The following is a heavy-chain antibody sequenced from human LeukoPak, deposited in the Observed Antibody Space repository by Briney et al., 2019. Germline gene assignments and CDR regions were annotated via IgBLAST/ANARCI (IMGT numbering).Heavy chain of an antibody. CDR3: ARAPAYYYDSSGFRAFDI. CDR1: GGSFSGYY. CDR2: INHSGST. D-gene: IGHD3-22*01. J-gene: IGHJ3*02. V-gene: IGHV4-34*01. Sequence: SETLSLTCAVYGGSFSGYYWSWIRQPPGKGLEWIGEINHSGSTNYNPSLKCRVTISVDTSKNQFSLKLSSVTAADTAVYYCARAPAYYYDSSGFRAFDIWGQGTMVTVSS.